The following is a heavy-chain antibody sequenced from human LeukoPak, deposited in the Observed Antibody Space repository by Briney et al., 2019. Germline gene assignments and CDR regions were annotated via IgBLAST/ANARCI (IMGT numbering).Heavy chain of an antibody. CDR3: ARDWVVVVVAAVSAFDI. Sequence: RAGGSLRLSCAASGFTFSSYAMSWVRQAPGKGLEWVAVISYDGSNKYYADSVKGRFTISRDNSKNTLYLQMNSLRAEDTAVYYCARDWVVVVVAAVSAFDIWGQGTMVTVSS. J-gene: IGHJ3*02. CDR1: GFTFSSYA. V-gene: IGHV3-30-3*01. D-gene: IGHD2-15*01. CDR2: ISYDGSNK.